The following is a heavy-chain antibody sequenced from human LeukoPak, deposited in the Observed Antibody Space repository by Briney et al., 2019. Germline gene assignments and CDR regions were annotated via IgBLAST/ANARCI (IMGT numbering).Heavy chain of an antibody. J-gene: IGHJ4*02. Sequence: SQTLSLTCTVAGGSISSGGCYWSWIRQPPGKGLEWIGYIYHSGSTYYNPSLKSRVTISVDRSKNQFSLKLSSVTAADTAVYYCARSVPPTPDTAIDYWGQGTLVTVSS. CDR2: IYHSGST. D-gene: IGHD5-18*01. CDR3: ARSVPPTPDTAIDY. V-gene: IGHV4-30-2*01. CDR1: GGSISSGGCY.